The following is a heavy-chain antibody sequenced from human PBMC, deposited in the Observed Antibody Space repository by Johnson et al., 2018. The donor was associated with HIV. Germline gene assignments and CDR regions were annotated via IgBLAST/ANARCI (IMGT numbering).Heavy chain of an antibody. D-gene: IGHD2-15*01. CDR2: ISGSGGTI. CDR1: GFTFSDYY. J-gene: IGHJ3*02. V-gene: IGHV3-11*04. CDR3: ARSEDCSGGSCPDAFDI. Sequence: QVQLVESGGGLVKPGGSLRLSCVASGFTFSDYYMTWIRQAPGKGLEWVSYISGSGGTIYSADSVQGRFTISRDNARNSMYLQMNSLRVEDTAVYYCARSEDCSGGSCPDAFDIWGQGTMVIVSS.